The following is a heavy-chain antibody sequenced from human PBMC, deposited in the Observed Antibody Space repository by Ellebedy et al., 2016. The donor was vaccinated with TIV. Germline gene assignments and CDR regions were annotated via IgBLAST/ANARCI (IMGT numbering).Heavy chain of an antibody. Sequence: SETLSLTCTVSGDSINSPIYYWGWIRQPPGKGLEWIGSIYYSGSTYYNPSLKSRVTISFATSKNQFSLKLRSVTAADTAVYYCARQAEGYCSGTTCSYYFGSGTYYNWFDPWGQGTLVTVSS. V-gene: IGHV4-39*01. CDR3: ARQAEGYCSGTTCSYYFGSGTYYNWFDP. D-gene: IGHD3-10*01. J-gene: IGHJ5*02. CDR1: GDSINSPIYY. CDR2: IYYSGST.